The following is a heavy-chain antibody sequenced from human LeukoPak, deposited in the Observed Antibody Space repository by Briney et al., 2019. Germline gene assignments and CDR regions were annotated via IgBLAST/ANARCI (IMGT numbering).Heavy chain of an antibody. J-gene: IGHJ4*02. CDR3: AKEPGMATFRGDY. CDR1: GFTFSDYY. V-gene: IGHV3-30*02. CDR2: IRYDGSNK. D-gene: IGHD5-24*01. Sequence: PGGSLRLSCAASGFTFSDYYMSWIRQAPGKGLEWVAFIRYDGSNKYYADSVKGRFTISRDNSKNTLYLQMNSLRAEDTAVYYCAKEPGMATFRGDYWGQGTLVTVSS.